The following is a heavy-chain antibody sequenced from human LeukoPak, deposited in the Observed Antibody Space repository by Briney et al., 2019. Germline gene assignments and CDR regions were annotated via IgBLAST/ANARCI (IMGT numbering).Heavy chain of an antibody. V-gene: IGHV4-31*03. CDR2: IYYSGST. CDR1: GGSISSGGYS. D-gene: IGHD3-22*01. Sequence: SETLSLTCTVSGGSISSGGYSWSWIRQHPGKGLEWIGYIYYSGSTYYNPSLKSRVTISVDTSKNQFSLKLSSVTAADTAVYYCARDIYDSSGYYYIGVDYWGQGTLVTVSS. CDR3: ARDIYDSSGYYYIGVDY. J-gene: IGHJ4*02.